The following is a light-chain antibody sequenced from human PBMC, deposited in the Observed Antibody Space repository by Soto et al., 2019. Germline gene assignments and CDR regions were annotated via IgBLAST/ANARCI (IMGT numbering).Light chain of an antibody. CDR2: GAS. CDR1: QSVSSSF. CDR3: QQYGNSPQT. Sequence: EIVLTHSPGTLSLSPGERATLSCRASQSVSSSFLAWYQQKPGQAPRLLIYGASSRATGIPDRFSGSGSGTDFTLTISRLEPEDFAVYYCQQYGNSPQTFGQGTKVEIK. V-gene: IGKV3-20*01. J-gene: IGKJ1*01.